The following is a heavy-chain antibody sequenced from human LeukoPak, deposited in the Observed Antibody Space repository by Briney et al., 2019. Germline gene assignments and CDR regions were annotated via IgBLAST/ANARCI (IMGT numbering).Heavy chain of an antibody. J-gene: IGHJ6*02. CDR3: AREGSGSLFYYGMDV. Sequence: SETLSLTCTVSGGSISSSSYYWGWIRQPPGKGLEWIGNIYYNGSTYYSPSLKSRVTISVDTSKKRFSLRLSSVTAADSAVYYCAREGSGSLFYYGMDVWGQGTTVTVSS. CDR1: GGSISSSSYY. CDR2: IYYNGST. V-gene: IGHV4-39*02. D-gene: IGHD3-10*01.